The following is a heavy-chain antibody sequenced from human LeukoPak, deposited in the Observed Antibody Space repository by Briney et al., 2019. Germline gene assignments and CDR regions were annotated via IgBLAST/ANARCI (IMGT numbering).Heavy chain of an antibody. Sequence: SVKVSCKASGYTFTSYGISWVRQAPGQGLEWMGGIIPIFGTANYAQKFQGRVTITTDESTSTAYMELSSLRSEDTAVYYCASREDWFDPWGQGTLVTVSS. CDR3: ASREDWFDP. CDR1: GYTFTSYG. J-gene: IGHJ5*02. V-gene: IGHV1-69*05. CDR2: IIPIFGTA.